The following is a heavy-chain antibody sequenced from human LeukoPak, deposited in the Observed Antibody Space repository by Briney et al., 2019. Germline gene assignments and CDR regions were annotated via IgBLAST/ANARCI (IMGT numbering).Heavy chain of an antibody. CDR1: GFTFIHAS. CDR2: FKGKIDGGAI. Sequence: GGSLRLSCAASGFTFIHASMTWVRQVPGRGLEWIGRFKGKIDGGAIGSAASVQGRFTISRDDSKNTFYLQMDSLKIEDTGVYYCTTDLAYMAAPGLDYWGQGTLVTVSS. D-gene: IGHD2-2*02. CDR3: TTDLAYMAAPGLDY. J-gene: IGHJ4*02. V-gene: IGHV3-15*01.